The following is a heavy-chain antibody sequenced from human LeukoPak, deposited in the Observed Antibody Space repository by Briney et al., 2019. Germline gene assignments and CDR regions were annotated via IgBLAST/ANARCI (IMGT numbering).Heavy chain of an antibody. CDR2: IYYSGST. CDR3: ARPDYYDGGMDV. CDR1: GGSISSYY. Sequence: SETLSLTCTVSGGSISSYYWSWIRQPPGKGLEWIGYIYYSGSTNYNPSLKSRVTISVDTSKNQFSLKLSSVTAADTAVYYCARPDYYDGGMDVWGQGTTVTVSS. V-gene: IGHV4-59*08. D-gene: IGHD3-22*01. J-gene: IGHJ6*02.